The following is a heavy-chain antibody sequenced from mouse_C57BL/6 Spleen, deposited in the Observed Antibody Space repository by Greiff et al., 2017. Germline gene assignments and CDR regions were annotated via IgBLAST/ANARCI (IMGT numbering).Heavy chain of an antibody. CDR1: GYTFTSYW. Sequence: QVQLQQPGAELVKPGASVKLSCKASGYTFTSYWMHWVKQRPGRGLEWIGRIDPNSGGTKYNEKFKSKATLTVDKPSSTAYMQLRSLTSADSAVYYCAREDYYGSSYAAYFDYWGQGTTLTVSS. CDR2: IDPNSGGT. J-gene: IGHJ2*01. V-gene: IGHV1-72*01. D-gene: IGHD1-1*01. CDR3: AREDYYGSSYAAYFDY.